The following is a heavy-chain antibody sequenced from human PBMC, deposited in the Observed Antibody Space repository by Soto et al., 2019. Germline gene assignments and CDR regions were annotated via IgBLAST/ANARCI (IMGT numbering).Heavy chain of an antibody. J-gene: IGHJ6*02. D-gene: IGHD3-10*01. CDR1: GGSISSSNW. CDR2: IYHSGST. CDR3: ARNRIRGAIQYYYYGMDV. Sequence: LSLTCAVSGGSISSSNWWSWVRQPPGKGLEWIGEIYHSGSTNYNPSLKSRVTISVDKSKNQFSLKLSSVTAADTAVYYCARNRIRGAIQYYYYGMDVWGQGTTVTVSS. V-gene: IGHV4-4*02.